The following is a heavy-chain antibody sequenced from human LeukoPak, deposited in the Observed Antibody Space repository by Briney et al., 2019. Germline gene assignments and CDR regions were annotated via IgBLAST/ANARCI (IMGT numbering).Heavy chain of an antibody. CDR2: ISSSSSYI. J-gene: IGHJ4*02. Sequence: GRSLRLSCAASGFTFSRYGMHWVRQAPGKGLEWVSSISSSSSYIYYADSVKGRFTISGDNAKNSLYLQMNSLRAEDTAVYYCARDSSAVAVDYWGQGTLVTVSS. V-gene: IGHV3-21*01. D-gene: IGHD6-19*01. CDR1: GFTFSRYG. CDR3: ARDSSAVAVDY.